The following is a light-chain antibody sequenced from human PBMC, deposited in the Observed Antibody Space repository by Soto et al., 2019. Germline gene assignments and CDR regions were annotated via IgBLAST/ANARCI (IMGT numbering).Light chain of an antibody. CDR2: RNN. Sequence: QSVLTQPPSASGTPGQRVTISCSGSSSNIGSNYVYWYQQLPGTAPKLLIYRNNQRPSGVPERFSGSKSGTSASLAISGIRTEDEADYYCAARYDRLSGVVFGGGTKLTVL. J-gene: IGLJ2*01. CDR3: AARYDRLSGVV. CDR1: SSNIGSNY. V-gene: IGLV1-47*01.